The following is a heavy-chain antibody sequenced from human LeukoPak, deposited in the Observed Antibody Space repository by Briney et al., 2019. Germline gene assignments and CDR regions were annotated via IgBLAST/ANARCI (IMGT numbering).Heavy chain of an antibody. D-gene: IGHD1-14*01. CDR2: MGPTGDT. Sequence: GGSLRLSCAGSGFTFTKFAMTWVRQAPGKGLEWVSSMGPTGDTYYQDSVKGRFSLSRDTSKSTMSLQMTTLRADDTAVYFCAKATPYGTTWAGGFDLWGQGTMVTVSS. CDR3: AKATPYGTTWAGGFDL. CDR1: GFTFTKFA. V-gene: IGHV3-23*01. J-gene: IGHJ3*01.